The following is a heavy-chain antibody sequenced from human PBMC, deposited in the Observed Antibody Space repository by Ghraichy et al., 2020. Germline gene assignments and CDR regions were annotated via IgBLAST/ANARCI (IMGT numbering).Heavy chain of an antibody. V-gene: IGHV4-61*02. Sequence: SETLSLTCTVSGGSISSGSYYWSWIRQPAGKGLEWIGRIYTSGSTNYNPSLKSRVTISVDTSKNQFSLKLSSVTAADTAVYYCARVRPPYYYGSGSYSSYYYYYGMDVWGQGASVTFSS. J-gene: IGHJ6*02. CDR2: IYTSGST. CDR1: GGSISSGSYY. D-gene: IGHD3-10*01. CDR3: ARVRPPYYYGSGSYSSYYYYYGMDV.